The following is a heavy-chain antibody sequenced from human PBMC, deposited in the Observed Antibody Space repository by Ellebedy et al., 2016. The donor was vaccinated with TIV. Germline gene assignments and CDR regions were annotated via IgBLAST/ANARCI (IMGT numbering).Heavy chain of an antibody. V-gene: IGHV4-34*01. CDR2: INHSGST. Sequence: SQTLSLTXAVYGGSFSGYYWSWIRQPPGKGLEWIGEINHSGSTNYNPSLKSRVTISVDTSKNQFSLKLSSVTAADTAVYYCAREFPTIAAAGSFDYWGQGTLVTVSS. CDR3: AREFPTIAAAGSFDY. J-gene: IGHJ4*02. D-gene: IGHD6-13*01. CDR1: GGSFSGYY.